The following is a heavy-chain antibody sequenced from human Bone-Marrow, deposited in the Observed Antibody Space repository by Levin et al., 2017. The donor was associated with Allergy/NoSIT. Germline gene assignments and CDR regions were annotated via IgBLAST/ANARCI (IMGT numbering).Heavy chain of an antibody. D-gene: IGHD1-1*01. CDR1: GFTFSNHG. CDR2: FSYDGNNE. V-gene: IGHV3-30*03. Sequence: GESLKISCVGSGFTFSNHGIHWVRQAPGKGLEWVSVFSYDGNNEYYADSLKGRFTMSRDNSNNTVYLQINSLRAGDTALYYCARTGGNHRQEFDFWGQGWRLGVSS. J-gene: IGHJ4*02. CDR3: ARTGGNHRQEFDF.